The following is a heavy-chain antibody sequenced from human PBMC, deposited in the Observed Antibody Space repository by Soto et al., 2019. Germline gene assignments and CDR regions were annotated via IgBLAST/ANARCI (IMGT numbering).Heavy chain of an antibody. V-gene: IGHV3-30*18. CDR3: AKNGRDGYPTLTYFGA. J-gene: IGHJ4*02. D-gene: IGHD5-12*01. CDR1: GFTFRNYG. CDR2: ISYDGRTA. Sequence: QVQLVESGGGVVQPGRSLRLSCAASGFTFRNYGMHWVRQAPDQGLEWVAIISYDGRTAYYADSVRGRFTISRDNCKNTLYLQMHSLRPEDTAVYSCAKNGRDGYPTLTYFGAWGQGTLGSVSS.